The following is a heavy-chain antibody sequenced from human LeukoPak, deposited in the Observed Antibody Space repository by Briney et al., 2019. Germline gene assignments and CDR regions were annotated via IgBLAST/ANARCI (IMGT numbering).Heavy chain of an antibody. CDR3: ARAQSNYDFWSGSPLTGYYYYMDV. Sequence: PGGSLRLSCAASGFTFSSYAMSWVRQAPGKGLEWVSAISGSGGSTYYADSVKGRFTISRDNAKNSPYLQMNSLRAEDTAVYYCARAQSNYDFWSGSPLTGYYYYMDVWGKGTTVTVSS. J-gene: IGHJ6*03. CDR2: ISGSGGST. CDR1: GFTFSSYA. V-gene: IGHV3-23*01. D-gene: IGHD3-3*01.